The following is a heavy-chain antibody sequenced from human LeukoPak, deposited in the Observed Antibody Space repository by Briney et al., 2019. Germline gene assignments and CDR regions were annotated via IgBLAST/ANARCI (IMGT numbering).Heavy chain of an antibody. V-gene: IGHV4-59*08. CDR3: ASLYCSGGNFYNPETFDL. CDR1: GGSISTYY. Sequence: PSETLSLTCTVSGGSISTYYWSWIREPPGKGLEWIGYVYYSGSTNYNPSLKSRVTISVDTSKNHFSLKLSSVTAADTAVYYCASLYCSGGNFYNPETFDLWGQGTMVTVSS. J-gene: IGHJ3*01. D-gene: IGHD2-15*01. CDR2: VYYSGST.